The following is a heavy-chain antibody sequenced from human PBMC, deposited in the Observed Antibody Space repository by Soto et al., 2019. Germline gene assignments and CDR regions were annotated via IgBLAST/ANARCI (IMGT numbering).Heavy chain of an antibody. Sequence: PSETLALTCAVSGGSFSGYYWSWIRQPPGKGLEWIGEINHSGSTNYNPSLKSRVTISVDTSKNQFSLKLSSVTAADTAVYYCARAGGRGWYYFDYWGQGTLVTVSS. CDR1: GGSFSGYY. J-gene: IGHJ4*02. CDR2: INHSGST. D-gene: IGHD6-19*01. CDR3: ARAGGRGWYYFDY. V-gene: IGHV4-34*01.